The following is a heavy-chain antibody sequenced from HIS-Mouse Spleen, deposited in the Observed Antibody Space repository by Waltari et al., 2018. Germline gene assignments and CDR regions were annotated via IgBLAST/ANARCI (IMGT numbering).Heavy chain of an antibody. V-gene: IGHV4-38-2*02. CDR1: GYSISSGYY. CDR2: IYHSGST. Sequence: QVQLQESGPGLVKPSETLSLTCTVSGYSISSGYYWGWIRQPPGKGLEWIGSIYHSGSTYDNPSLKSRVTISVDTSKNQFSLKLSSVTAADTAVYYCARDCSSTSCYANFDYWGQGTLVTVSS. D-gene: IGHD2-2*01. J-gene: IGHJ4*02. CDR3: ARDCSSTSCYANFDY.